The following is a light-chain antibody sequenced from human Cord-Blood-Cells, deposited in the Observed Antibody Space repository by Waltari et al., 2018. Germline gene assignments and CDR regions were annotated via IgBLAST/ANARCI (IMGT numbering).Light chain of an antibody. CDR3: AAWDDSLNGHV. Sequence: QSVLTQPPSASGTPGQRVTISCSGSSSNIGSNTVNWYQQPPGTAPKLPIYSNNQRPSGVPDRFSGAKSGTSASLAISGLQSEDEADYYCAAWDDSLNGHVFGTGTMVTVL. CDR1: SSNIGSNT. V-gene: IGLV1-44*01. CDR2: SNN. J-gene: IGLJ1*01.